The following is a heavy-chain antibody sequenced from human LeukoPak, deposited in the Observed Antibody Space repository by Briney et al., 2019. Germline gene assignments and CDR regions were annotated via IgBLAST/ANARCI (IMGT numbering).Heavy chain of an antibody. Sequence: GSLRLSCAASGFTFSSYWMSWVRQAPGKGLEWIGEINHSGSTNYNPSLKSRVTISVDTSKNQFSLKLSSVTAADTAVYYCAAIRYFDWLLYLFWGQGTLVTVSS. V-gene: IGHV4-34*08. CDR2: INHSGST. J-gene: IGHJ4*02. CDR3: AAIRYFDWLLYLF. D-gene: IGHD3-9*01. CDR1: GFTFSSYW.